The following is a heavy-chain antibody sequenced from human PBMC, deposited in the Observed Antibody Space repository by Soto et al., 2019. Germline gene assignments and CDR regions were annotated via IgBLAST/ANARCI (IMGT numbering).Heavy chain of an antibody. CDR3: ARERLWFGEFPNWFDP. Sequence: QVQLVESGGGVVQPGRSLRLSCAASGFTFSSYGMHWVRQAPGKGLEWVAVIWYDGSNKYYADSVKGRFTISRDNSKNPLYLQMNSLRAEDTAVYYCARERLWFGEFPNWFDPWGQGTLVTVSS. CDR1: GFTFSSYG. V-gene: IGHV3-33*01. J-gene: IGHJ5*02. D-gene: IGHD3-10*01. CDR2: IWYDGSNK.